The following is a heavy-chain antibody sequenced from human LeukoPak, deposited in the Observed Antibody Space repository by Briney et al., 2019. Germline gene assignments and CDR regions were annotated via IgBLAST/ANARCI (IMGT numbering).Heavy chain of an antibody. J-gene: IGHJ4*02. V-gene: IGHV3-21*06. Sequence: GGSLRLSCAASGFTFSSYSMKWVRQAPGKGLEWVSFISSSNTYIYYADSVKGRFTISRDNAKNSLYLQMNSLRAEDTAVYYCAKDKRYFDWLSPDDYWGQGTLVTVSS. CDR1: GFTFSSYS. D-gene: IGHD3-9*01. CDR3: AKDKRYFDWLSPDDY. CDR2: ISSSNTYI.